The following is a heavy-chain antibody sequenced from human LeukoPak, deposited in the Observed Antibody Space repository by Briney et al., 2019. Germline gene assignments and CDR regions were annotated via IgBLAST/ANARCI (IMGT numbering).Heavy chain of an antibody. J-gene: IGHJ6*02. CDR2: ISGSGGST. CDR3: AKAAYCSSTSCSDEYYYYYYGVDV. Sequence: GGSLRLSCAASGFTFSSYAMSWVRQAPGKGLEWVSAISGSGGSTYYADSVKGRFTISRDNSKNTLYLQMNSLRAEDTAVYYCAKAAYCSSTSCSDEYYYYYYGVDVWGQGTTVTVSS. CDR1: GFTFSSYA. D-gene: IGHD2-2*01. V-gene: IGHV3-23*01.